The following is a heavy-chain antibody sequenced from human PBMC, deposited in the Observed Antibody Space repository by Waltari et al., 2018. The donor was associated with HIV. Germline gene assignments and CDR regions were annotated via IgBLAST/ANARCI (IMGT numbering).Heavy chain of an antibody. Sequence: QVQLVESGGGVVKPGRSLRLSCAASGFDFSNFGMHWVRKAPGKGLGGVRVIWFESSNKYYGESVKGRVTISRDNSKQTGYLQMNSLRGEDTAVYYCARLTREGYNGGFDYWGQGTLVTVSS. CDR2: IWFESSNK. V-gene: IGHV3-33*08. J-gene: IGHJ4*02. CDR1: GFDFSNFG. D-gene: IGHD1-1*01. CDR3: ARLTREGYNGGFDY.